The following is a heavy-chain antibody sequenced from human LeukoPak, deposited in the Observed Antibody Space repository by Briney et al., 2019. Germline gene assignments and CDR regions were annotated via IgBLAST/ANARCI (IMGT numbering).Heavy chain of an antibody. CDR2: ISAYNGNT. CDR1: GYTFTSFG. CDR3: ARDQYCSSTSCYNWFDP. J-gene: IGHJ5*02. Sequence: ASVKVSCKASGYTFTSFGISWVRQAPGQGLEWMGWISAYNGNTNYAQKLQGRVTMTTDTSTSTAYMEPRSLRSDDTAVYYCARDQYCSSTSCYNWFDPWGQGTLVTVSS. V-gene: IGHV1-18*01. D-gene: IGHD2-2*01.